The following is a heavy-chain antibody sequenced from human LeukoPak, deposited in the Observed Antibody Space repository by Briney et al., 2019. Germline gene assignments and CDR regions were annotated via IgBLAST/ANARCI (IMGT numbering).Heavy chain of an antibody. CDR1: GGSISSYY. CDR2: THTSGST. J-gene: IGHJ4*02. Sequence: SETLSLTCTFSGGSISSYYWSWIRQPAGKGLEWVGRTHTSGSTNYNPSLKSRVTVSVDTSKNQFSLKLSSVTAADTAVYYCARDRYYYGSGSYYFDYWGQGTLVTVSS. V-gene: IGHV4-4*07. D-gene: IGHD3-10*01. CDR3: ARDRYYYGSGSYYFDY.